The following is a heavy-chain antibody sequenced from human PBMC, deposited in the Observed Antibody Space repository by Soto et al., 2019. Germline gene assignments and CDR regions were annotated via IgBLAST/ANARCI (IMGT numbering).Heavy chain of an antibody. CDR2: IYYSGST. CDR1: GGSISSSSYY. J-gene: IGHJ4*02. Sequence: SETLSLTCTVSGGSISSSSYYWGWIRQPPGKGLEWIGSIYYSGSTYYNPSLKSRVTISVDTSKNQFSLKLSSVTAADTAVYYCARQPPSYDSSGYQPGTDDYWGQGTLVTVSS. D-gene: IGHD3-22*01. CDR3: ARQPPSYDSSGYQPGTDDY. V-gene: IGHV4-39*01.